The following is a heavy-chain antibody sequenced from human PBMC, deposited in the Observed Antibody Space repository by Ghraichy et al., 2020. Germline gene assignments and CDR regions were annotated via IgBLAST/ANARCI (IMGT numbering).Heavy chain of an antibody. D-gene: IGHD3-3*01. CDR1: GFTFSSYA. CDR3: AREETVRFLEWSGPFDY. J-gene: IGHJ4*02. CDR2: ISYDGSNK. V-gene: IGHV3-30-3*01. Sequence: GGSLRLSCAASGFTFSSYAMHWVRQAPGKGLEWVAVISYDGSNKYYADSVKGRFTISRDNSKNTLYLQMNSLRAEDTAVYYCAREETVRFLEWSGPFDYWGQGTLVTVSS.